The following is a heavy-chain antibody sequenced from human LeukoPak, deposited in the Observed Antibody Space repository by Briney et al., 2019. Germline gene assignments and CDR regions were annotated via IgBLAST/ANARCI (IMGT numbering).Heavy chain of an antibody. D-gene: IGHD1-26*01. Sequence: PSETLSLTCTVSGGSISSYYWSWIRQPPGKGLEWIGYIYYSGSTNYNPSLKSRVTISVDTSKNQFSLKLSSVTAADTAVYYCARSSGSYYVGVDYWGQGTLVTVSS. CDR2: IYYSGST. V-gene: IGHV4-59*08. CDR3: ARSSGSYYVGVDY. J-gene: IGHJ4*02. CDR1: GGSISSYY.